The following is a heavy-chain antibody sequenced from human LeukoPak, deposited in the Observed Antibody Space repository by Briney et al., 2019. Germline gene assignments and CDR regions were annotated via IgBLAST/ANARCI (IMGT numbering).Heavy chain of an antibody. CDR1: GGSISSYY. CDR3: ARTGRAVADVLDAFDI. V-gene: IGHV4-59*01. CDR2: IYYSGST. Sequence: SETLSLTCTVSGGSISSYYWSWIRQPPGKGLEWIGYIYYSGSTNYNPSLKSRVTISVDTSKNQFSLKLSSVTAADTAVYYCARTGRAVADVLDAFDIWGQGTMVTDSS. J-gene: IGHJ3*02. D-gene: IGHD6-19*01.